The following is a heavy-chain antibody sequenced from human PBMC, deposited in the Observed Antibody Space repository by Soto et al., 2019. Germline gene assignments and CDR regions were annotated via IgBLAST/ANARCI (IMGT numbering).Heavy chain of an antibody. V-gene: IGHV3-53*01. Sequence: GAQGVFSEASGLSVSNSYIVMVRQAPGKGPEWVAVIYSVGNRYYADSVKGRFSVSRDSAKNTLYIQMDNLRAEDTAVYYCERDYSSTLSNPFDYWGQVTWVTAPQ. CDR3: ERDYSSTLSNPFDY. J-gene: IGHJ4*02. D-gene: IGHD2-15*01. CDR1: GLSVSNSY. CDR2: IYSVGNR.